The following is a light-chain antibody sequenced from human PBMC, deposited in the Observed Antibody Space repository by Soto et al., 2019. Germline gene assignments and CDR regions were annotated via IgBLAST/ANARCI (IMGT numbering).Light chain of an antibody. V-gene: IGKV3-15*01. CDR3: HQYNTRPPVT. J-gene: IGKJ4*01. CDR1: QSVSSK. Sequence: EIVMTQSPATVSVSPGERVILSCRASQSVSSKLAWYQHKPGQAPRLIIYAASTRAAGVPARFSGSGSGTEFTLTIISLQSDDFAVYFCHQYNTRPPVTFGGGTRVEIK. CDR2: AAS.